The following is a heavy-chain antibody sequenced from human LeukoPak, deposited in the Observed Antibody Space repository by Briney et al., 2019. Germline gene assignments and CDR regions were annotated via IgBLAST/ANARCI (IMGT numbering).Heavy chain of an antibody. D-gene: IGHD6-19*01. J-gene: IGHJ4*02. CDR1: GFIFSDYH. Sequence: PGGSLRLSCAASGFIFSDYHMSWIRQAPGKGLECVSYISPGGDAVYFADYVKGRFTISRDNAKISLFLQMSSLTAEDTAVYYCSGGRDAAVAGPGGYFDYWGQGSLVTVSS. CDR3: SGGRDAAVAGPGGYFDY. CDR2: ISPGGDAV. V-gene: IGHV3-11*01.